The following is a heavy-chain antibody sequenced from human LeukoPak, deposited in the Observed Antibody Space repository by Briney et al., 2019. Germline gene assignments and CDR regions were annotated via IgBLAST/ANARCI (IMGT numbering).Heavy chain of an antibody. V-gene: IGHV4-39*01. CDR1: GGSISSSSYY. J-gene: IGHJ4*02. D-gene: IGHD1-26*01. Sequence: PSETLSLTCTVSGGSISSSSYYWGWIRQPPGKGLEWIGSIYYSGSTYYNPSLKSLVTISVDTSKNQFSLKLSSVTAADTAVYYCARSLWEQPYYFDYWGQGTLVTVSS. CDR2: IYYSGST. CDR3: ARSLWEQPYYFDY.